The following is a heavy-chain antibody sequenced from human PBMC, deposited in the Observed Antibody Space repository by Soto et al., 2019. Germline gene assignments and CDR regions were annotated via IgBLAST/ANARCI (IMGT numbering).Heavy chain of an antibody. J-gene: IGHJ4*02. D-gene: IGHD3-3*01. CDR3: VTDLFVVALGPDY. Sequence: GGSLRLSCAASGFTFSSYWMHWVRQAPGKGLVWVSRINSDGSSTSYADSGKGRFTISRDNAKNTLYLQMNSLRAEDTAVYYCVTDLFVVALGPDYRGQRPLVKVSS. CDR1: GFTFSSYW. V-gene: IGHV3-74*01. CDR2: INSDGSST.